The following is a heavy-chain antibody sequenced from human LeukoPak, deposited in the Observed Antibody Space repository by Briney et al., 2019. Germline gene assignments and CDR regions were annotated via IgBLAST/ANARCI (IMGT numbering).Heavy chain of an antibody. J-gene: IGHJ4*02. V-gene: IGHV4-38-2*01. Sequence: PSETLSPTCAVSHYSISSPYFWGWIRPPPGKGLEWIGSIYHTGRTNYNPSINSRVTMSLDTSKNQFSLNLNSVTAADTAVYHCARVYSGSTWYYFDYWGQGILVTVSS. CDR2: IYHTGRT. CDR3: ARVYSGSTWYYFDY. CDR1: HYSISSPYF. D-gene: IGHD5-12*01.